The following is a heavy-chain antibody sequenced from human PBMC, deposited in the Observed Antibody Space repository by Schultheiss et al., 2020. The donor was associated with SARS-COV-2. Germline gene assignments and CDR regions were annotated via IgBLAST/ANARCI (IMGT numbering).Heavy chain of an antibody. CDR3: ARSASSSGPIDY. D-gene: IGHD3-22*01. Sequence: GSLRLSCAASGFTFSSYGMHWVRQAPGKGLEWIGEINHSGSTNYNPSLKSRVTISVDTSKNQFSLKLSSVTAADTAVYYCARSASSSGPIDYWGQGTLVTVSS. V-gene: IGHV4-34*01. CDR2: INHSGST. J-gene: IGHJ4*02. CDR1: GFTFSSYG.